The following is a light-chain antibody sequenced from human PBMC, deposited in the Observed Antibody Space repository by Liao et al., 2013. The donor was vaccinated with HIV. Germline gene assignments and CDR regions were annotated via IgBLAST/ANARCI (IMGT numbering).Light chain of an antibody. V-gene: IGLV3-1*01. CDR1: QLFDQS. Sequence: SYELTQSPSLSVSPGQTAHITCTGAQLFDQSAFWYQQRPGQSPVLVIYHNNKRPSGIPERFSGSKSGITATLTTTGTQAMDEADYYCQTWDVNAAYVFATGTKVTVL. CDR3: QTWDVNAAYV. CDR2: HNN. J-gene: IGLJ1*01.